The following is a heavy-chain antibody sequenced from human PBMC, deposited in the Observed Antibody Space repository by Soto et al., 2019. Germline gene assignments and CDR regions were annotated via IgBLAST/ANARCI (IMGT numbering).Heavy chain of an antibody. D-gene: IGHD6-13*01. J-gene: IGHJ6*02. CDR2: ISYDGSNK. Sequence: GGSLRLSCAASGFTFSSYAMHWVRQAPGKGLEWVAVISYDGSNKYYADSVKGRFTISRDNSKNTLYLQMNSLRAEDTAVYYCARESLPYSSSWYDPLYYYGMDFWGQGTTVTVSS. CDR1: GFTFSSYA. V-gene: IGHV3-30*04. CDR3: ARESLPYSSSWYDPLYYYGMDF.